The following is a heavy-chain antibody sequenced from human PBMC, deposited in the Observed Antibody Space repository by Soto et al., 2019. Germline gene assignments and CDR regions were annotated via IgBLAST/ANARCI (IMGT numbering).Heavy chain of an antibody. CDR3: ARGVGLGYYYYHMDI. D-gene: IGHD3-10*01. CDR1: GGSVSNISDY. CDR2: IYYSGGA. Sequence: SETLSLTCTVSGGSVSNISDYWSWVRQPPGKGLEWIGYIYYSGGADYNPSLGSRVTISLDTSKNQFSLKLSSVTTADTAVYYCARGVGLGYYYYHMDIWGQGTTVTVSS. J-gene: IGHJ6*02. V-gene: IGHV4-61*01.